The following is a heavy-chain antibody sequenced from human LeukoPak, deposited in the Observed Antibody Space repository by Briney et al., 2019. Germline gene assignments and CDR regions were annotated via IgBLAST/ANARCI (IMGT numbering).Heavy chain of an antibody. V-gene: IGHV3-23*01. CDR1: GFTFSSYW. Sequence: GGSLRLSCAASGFTFSSYWMHWVRQAPGKGLEWVSAISGSGGSTYYADSVKGRFTISRDNSKNTLYLQMNSLRAEDTAVYYCARAPRYCSGGSCYSHYYYGMDVWGQGTTVTVSS. J-gene: IGHJ6*02. CDR2: ISGSGGST. CDR3: ARAPRYCSGGSCYSHYYYGMDV. D-gene: IGHD2-15*01.